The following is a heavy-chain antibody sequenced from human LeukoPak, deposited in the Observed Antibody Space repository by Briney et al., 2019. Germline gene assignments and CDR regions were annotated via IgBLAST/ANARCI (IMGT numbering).Heavy chain of an antibody. Sequence: PGGSLRLSCAASGFTVSSHYMSWVRQAPGKGLEWVPVIYTGGSIQYADSVKGRFTISRDNSKNMVYLQMNSLRAEDTAVYYCAKNLGFVADCWGQGTLVTVSS. CDR2: IYTGGSI. CDR1: GFTVSSHY. D-gene: IGHD3-16*02. CDR3: AKNLGFVADC. V-gene: IGHV3-53*01. J-gene: IGHJ4*02.